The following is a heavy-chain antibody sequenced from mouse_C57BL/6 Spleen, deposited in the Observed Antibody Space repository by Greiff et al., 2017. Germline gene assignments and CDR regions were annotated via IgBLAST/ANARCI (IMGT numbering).Heavy chain of an antibody. D-gene: IGHD1-1*02. V-gene: IGHV1-64*01. Sequence: VQLQQPGAELVKPGASVKLSCKASGYTFTSYWMHWVKPRPGQGLEWIGMIHPNSGRTNYNAKFKSQATLTVDKSSSKAYMQLSSLTSEDAAVYYCARSGSNYFDYWGQGTTLTVSA. CDR1: GYTFTSYW. J-gene: IGHJ2*01. CDR2: IHPNSGRT. CDR3: ARSGSNYFDY.